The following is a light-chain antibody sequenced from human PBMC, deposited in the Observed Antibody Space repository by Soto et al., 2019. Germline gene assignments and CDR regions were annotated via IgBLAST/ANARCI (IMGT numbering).Light chain of an antibody. V-gene: IGLV1-44*01. CDR1: RSNIGSNT. CDR2: SNN. Sequence: QSVLTQTPSASGTPGQRVTISCAGSRSNIGSNTVNWYQQLPGTAPKLLIYSNNERPSGVPDRFSGSKSGTSASLAISGLQSEDEADYYCAAWDDSLNGVLFGGGTKLTVL. CDR3: AAWDDSLNGVL. J-gene: IGLJ2*01.